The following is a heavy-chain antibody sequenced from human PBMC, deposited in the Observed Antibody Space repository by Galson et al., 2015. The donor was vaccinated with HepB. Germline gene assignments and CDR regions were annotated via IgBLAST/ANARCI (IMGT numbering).Heavy chain of an antibody. Sequence: SLRLSCAASGFIFSSYSMNWVRQAPGKGLEWVSYITDNSGTVLYADSLKGRFTISRDNAKNSLLLHMSSLSAEDTAVYYCARVRATVTTATDYWGQGTLVTVSS. CDR1: GFIFSSYS. D-gene: IGHD4-17*01. CDR2: ITDNSGTV. J-gene: IGHJ4*02. V-gene: IGHV3-48*04. CDR3: ARVRATVTTATDY.